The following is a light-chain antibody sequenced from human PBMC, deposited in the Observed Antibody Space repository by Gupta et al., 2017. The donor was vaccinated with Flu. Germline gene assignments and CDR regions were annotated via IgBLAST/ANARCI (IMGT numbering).Light chain of an antibody. CDR2: AAS. V-gene: IGKV3-15*01. CDR3: QQYYNGPPLT. J-gene: IGKJ5*01. Sequence: ATPSFAPGETATLSGWASRRANSNLSRYQQKPGQAPRLLIFAASTRSAGVPTRFSGSGSGTQFTITISDRQSEDFAVYYCQQYYNGPPLTFGQGTRL. CDR1: RRANSN.